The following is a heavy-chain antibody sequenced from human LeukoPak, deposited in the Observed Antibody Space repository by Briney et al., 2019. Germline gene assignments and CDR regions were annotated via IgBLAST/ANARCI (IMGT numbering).Heavy chain of an antibody. CDR3: ARGISGFDY. Sequence: GGSLRLCCTASGFTFSSYWMSWVRQAPGEGLEWVANIKQDGSEKYYVDSVKGRFTISRDNAKNSLYLQMNSLRAEDTAVYYCARGISGFDYWGQGTLVTVSS. J-gene: IGHJ4*02. D-gene: IGHD3-10*01. V-gene: IGHV3-7*01. CDR2: IKQDGSEK. CDR1: GFTFSSYW.